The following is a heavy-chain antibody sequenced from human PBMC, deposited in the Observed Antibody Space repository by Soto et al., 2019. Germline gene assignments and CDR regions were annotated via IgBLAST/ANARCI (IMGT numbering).Heavy chain of an antibody. Sequence: QVQLVQSGAEVKKPGASVKVSCKASGYTFTSYAMHWVRQAPGQRLEWMGWINAGNGNTKYSQKFQGRVTITRDTSASTAYMGLSSLRSEDTAVYYCARGLNAYYSDYWGQGTLVTVSS. CDR1: GYTFTSYA. V-gene: IGHV1-3*01. CDR2: INAGNGNT. CDR3: ARGLNAYYSDY. J-gene: IGHJ4*02.